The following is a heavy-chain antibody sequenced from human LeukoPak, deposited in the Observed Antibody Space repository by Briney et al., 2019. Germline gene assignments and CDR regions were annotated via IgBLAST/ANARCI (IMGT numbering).Heavy chain of an antibody. V-gene: IGHV4-34*01. CDR3: ARGRAARPNWFDP. CDR2: ISHSGST. D-gene: IGHD6-6*01. CDR1: GGSFSGYY. Sequence: SETLSLTCGVYGGSFSGYYWSWIRQPPGKGRVCMGEISHSGSTNYNPSLKSRVPIPLDTSKNQFSLKLSSVTAADPAVYYCARGRAARPNWFDPWGQGTLVTVSS. J-gene: IGHJ5*02.